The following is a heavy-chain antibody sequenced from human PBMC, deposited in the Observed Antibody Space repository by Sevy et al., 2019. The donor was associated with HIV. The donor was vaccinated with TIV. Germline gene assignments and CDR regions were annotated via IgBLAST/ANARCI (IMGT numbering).Heavy chain of an antibody. V-gene: IGHV1-2*02. CDR2: INPNSGGT. CDR3: ARAILTISLDY. J-gene: IGHJ4*02. D-gene: IGHD3-3*01. CDR1: GYTFTGYY. Sequence: ASVKVSCKTSGYTFTGYYIHWVRQAPGQGLEWMGWINPNSGGTNYAQKFQGRVTVTRDTSISTAYMDLSRLRSDDTAVYCCARAILTISLDYWGQGTLVTVSS.